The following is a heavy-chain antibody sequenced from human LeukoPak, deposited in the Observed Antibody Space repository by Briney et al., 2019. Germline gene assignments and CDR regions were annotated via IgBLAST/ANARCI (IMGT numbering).Heavy chain of an antibody. CDR2: ISYDGYDK. Sequence: PGGSVRLPCAASGFTFITYGMHWLRQAPGKGLECVATISYDGYDKYYAHSVKGRITISRDNSKNTLYLQMNSQRPEDTAVYYCAKGGASITTSIAWWWGQGTLVTVSS. CDR1: GFTFITYG. D-gene: IGHD2-15*01. J-gene: IGHJ4*02. V-gene: IGHV3-30*18. CDR3: AKGGASITTSIAWW.